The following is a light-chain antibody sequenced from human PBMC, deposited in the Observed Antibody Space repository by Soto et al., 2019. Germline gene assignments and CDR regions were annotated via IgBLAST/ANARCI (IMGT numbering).Light chain of an antibody. J-gene: IGKJ1*01. Sequence: EIVMTQSPATLSVSRGERATLSCRANQAISSNLAWYQQKPGQAPRLLIYGASTRATGIPDRFSGSGSGTEFTLTISSLQSEDFALYYCQQYNNWPTWTFGQGTKVDIK. CDR2: GAS. V-gene: IGKV3-15*01. CDR1: QAISSN. CDR3: QQYNNWPTWT.